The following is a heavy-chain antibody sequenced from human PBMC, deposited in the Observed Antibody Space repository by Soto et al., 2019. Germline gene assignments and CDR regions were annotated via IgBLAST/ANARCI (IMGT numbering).Heavy chain of an antibody. J-gene: IGHJ6*02. Sequence: GGSLRLSCAASGFTFSSYAMSWVRQAPGKWLEWVSAISGSGGSTYYADSVKGRFTISRDNSKNTLYLQMNSLRAEDTAVYYCAKGSGYSSSWYLYYYGMDVWGQGXTVTVYS. V-gene: IGHV3-23*01. D-gene: IGHD6-13*01. CDR1: GFTFSSYA. CDR3: AKGSGYSSSWYLYYYGMDV. CDR2: ISGSGGST.